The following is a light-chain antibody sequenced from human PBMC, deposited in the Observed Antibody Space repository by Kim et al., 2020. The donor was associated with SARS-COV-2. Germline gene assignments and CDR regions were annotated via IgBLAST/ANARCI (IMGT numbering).Light chain of an antibody. Sequence: GKTVTSYCKRSRGSIARNYVQWYQQRPGRSPTTVIYEDNQRPSGVPDRFSGSIDSSSNSASLNISGLKTEDEADYYCQSYDSSNKVFGGGTQLTVL. CDR1: RGSIARNY. CDR3: QSYDSSNKV. J-gene: IGLJ3*02. V-gene: IGLV6-57*01. CDR2: EDN.